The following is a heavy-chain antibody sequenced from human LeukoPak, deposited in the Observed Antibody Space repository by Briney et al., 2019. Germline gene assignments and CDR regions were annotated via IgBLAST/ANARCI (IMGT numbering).Heavy chain of an antibody. CDR3: ARDLHSSSYDYVWGRPPYYFDY. CDR2: ISSSSSYI. D-gene: IGHD3-16*01. J-gene: IGHJ4*02. V-gene: IGHV3-21*01. CDR1: GFTFSSYS. Sequence: PGGSLRLSCAASGFTFSSYSVNWVRQAPGKGLEWVSSISSSSSYIYYADSVKGRFTISRDNAKNSLYLQMNSLRAEDTAVYYCARDLHSSSYDYVWGRPPYYFDYWGQGTLVTVSS.